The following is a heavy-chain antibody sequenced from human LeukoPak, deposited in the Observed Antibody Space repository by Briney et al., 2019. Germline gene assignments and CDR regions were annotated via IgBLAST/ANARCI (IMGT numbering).Heavy chain of an antibody. Sequence: GGSLRLSCAVSGLTFSSSWMDWVRKAPGKGLEWVASINPDGNKKYSADSVKGRFTISRDNAENSLYLQMNSLRVEDTAFYYCARDLAYSRLDYWGQGMLVTVSS. CDR1: GLTFSSSW. J-gene: IGHJ4*02. CDR3: ARDLAYSRLDY. CDR2: INPDGNKK. D-gene: IGHD5-18*01. V-gene: IGHV3-7*01.